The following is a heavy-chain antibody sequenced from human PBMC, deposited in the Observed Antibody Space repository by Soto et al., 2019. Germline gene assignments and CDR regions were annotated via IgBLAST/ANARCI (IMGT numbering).Heavy chain of an antibody. CDR3: ARALINPEWLRSKIYYYGMDV. D-gene: IGHD5-12*01. Sequence: QVQLVQSGAEVKKPGASVKVSCKASGYTFTSYGISWVRQAPGQGLEWMGWISAYNGNTNYAQKLQGRVTMTTDTSTSTAYMELRSLRSDDTAVYYCARALINPEWLRSKIYYYGMDVWGQGTTVTVSS. CDR1: GYTFTSYG. V-gene: IGHV1-18*04. J-gene: IGHJ6*02. CDR2: ISAYNGNT.